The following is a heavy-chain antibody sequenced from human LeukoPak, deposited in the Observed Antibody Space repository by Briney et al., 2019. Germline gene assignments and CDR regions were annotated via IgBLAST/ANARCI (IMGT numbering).Heavy chain of an antibody. Sequence: GGSLRLSCAASGFIFSSYSMNWVRQAPGKGLEWVSYISSSSSTIYYADSVKGRFTISRDNAKNSLYLQMNSLKAEDTAVYYCARDGDIVVVPAAILKASPSIDYWGQGTLVTVSS. CDR3: ARDGDIVVVPAAILKASPSIDY. CDR1: GFIFSSYS. J-gene: IGHJ4*02. CDR2: ISSSSSTI. D-gene: IGHD2-2*02. V-gene: IGHV3-48*01.